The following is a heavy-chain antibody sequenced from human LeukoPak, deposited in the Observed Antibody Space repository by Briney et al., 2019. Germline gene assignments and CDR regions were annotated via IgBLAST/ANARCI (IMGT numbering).Heavy chain of an antibody. J-gene: IGHJ4*02. D-gene: IGHD1-1*01. CDR3: ARSLTTLTYEGY. CDR1: GFTFSSYM. Sequence: GGSLRLSCAASGFTFSSYMMNWVRQAPGKGLEWVSSINSGSTYTYYTESVKGRFTVSRDNAKNSLFLQMSSLRAEDTAIYYCARSLTTLTYEGYWGQGTLVTVPS. CDR2: INSGSTYT. V-gene: IGHV3-21*01.